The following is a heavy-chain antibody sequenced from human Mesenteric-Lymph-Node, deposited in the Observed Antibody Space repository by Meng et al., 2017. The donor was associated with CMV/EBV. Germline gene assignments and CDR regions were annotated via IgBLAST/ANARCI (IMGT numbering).Heavy chain of an antibody. Sequence: GESLKISCAVPGFTFSSHAMSWVRQAPGKGLEWVSTISDSGGGTYYGDSVKGRFIISRDNPKNTLYLQMNSLRAEDTAVYFCAKGEGNSYGNFDYWGQGTLVTVSS. J-gene: IGHJ4*02. CDR1: GFTFSSHA. CDR2: ISDSGGGT. CDR3: AKGEGNSYGNFDY. V-gene: IGHV3-23*01. D-gene: IGHD5-18*01.